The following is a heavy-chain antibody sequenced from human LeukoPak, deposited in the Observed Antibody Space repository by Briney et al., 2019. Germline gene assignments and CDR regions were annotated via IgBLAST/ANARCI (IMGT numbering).Heavy chain of an antibody. V-gene: IGHV3-74*01. D-gene: IGHD3-16*01. Sequence: GGSLRLSCAASGFTFSSYWMHWVRQAPGKGLVWVSRINRDGSSTSYADSVKGRFTISGDNAKNTLYLQMNSLRAEDTAVYYCARVGGSYGPFDYWGQGTLVTVSS. CDR2: INRDGSST. CDR3: ARVGGSYGPFDY. CDR1: GFTFSSYW. J-gene: IGHJ4*02.